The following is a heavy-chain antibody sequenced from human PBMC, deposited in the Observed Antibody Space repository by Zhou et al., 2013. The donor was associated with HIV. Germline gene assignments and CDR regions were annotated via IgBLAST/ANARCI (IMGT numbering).Heavy chain of an antibody. D-gene: IGHD6-13*01. V-gene: IGHV1-69*05. Sequence: QVQLVQSGAEVKKPGSSVKVSCKASGGTFSSYAISWVRQAPGQGLEWMGGIIPIFGTANYAQKFQGRVTITTDESTSTAYMELSSLRSEDTAVYYCARVGIRIAAAGTDYYYYYMDVWGKGTTVTVSS. CDR3: ARVGIRIAAAGTDYYYYYMDV. CDR1: GGTFSSYA. J-gene: IGHJ6*03. CDR2: IIPIFGTA.